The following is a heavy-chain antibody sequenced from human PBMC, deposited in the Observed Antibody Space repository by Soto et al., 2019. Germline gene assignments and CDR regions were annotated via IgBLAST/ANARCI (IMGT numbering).Heavy chain of an antibody. V-gene: IGHV3-74*01. CDR1: GFTFSSYW. CDR3: ARVGCSMYPFDP. Sequence: EVKLVESGGGLVQPGESLRLSCAASGFTFSSYWMHWVLQAPGKGLVWVSRVNGAGRTTSYADSVKGRFTISRDNATNTLYLQMNSLRGADTAVYYCARVGCSMYPFDPWGQGTLGTVSA. J-gene: IGHJ5*02. CDR2: VNGAGRTT. D-gene: IGHD2-2*01.